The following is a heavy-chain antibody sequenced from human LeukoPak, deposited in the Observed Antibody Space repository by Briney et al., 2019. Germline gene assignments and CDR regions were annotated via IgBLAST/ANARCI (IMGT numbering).Heavy chain of an antibody. CDR3: AKEYPSSSWYGDYFDY. CDR1: GFTFSSYG. Sequence: GGSLRLSCAASGFTFSSYGMHWVRQAPGKGLEWVAVISYDGSNKYYADSVKGRFTISRDNCKNTLYLQMNSLRAEDTAVYYCAKEYPSSSWYGDYFDYWGQGTLVTVSS. CDR2: ISYDGSNK. V-gene: IGHV3-30*18. J-gene: IGHJ4*02. D-gene: IGHD6-13*01.